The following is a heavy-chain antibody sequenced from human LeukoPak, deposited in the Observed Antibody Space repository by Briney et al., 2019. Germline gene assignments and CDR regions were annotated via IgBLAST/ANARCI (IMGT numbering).Heavy chain of an antibody. CDR3: ARAPGTTFDY. V-gene: IGHV4-39*01. J-gene: IGHJ4*01. D-gene: IGHD4-17*01. Sequence: SETLSLTCTVSGGSISSSSYYWGWIRQPPGKGLEWIGYIYYSWSTYYNPSLKSRVTISVDTSKNQFSLKLTSVTAADTAVYYCARAPGTTFDYWGHGNMVTVSS. CDR2: IYYSWST. CDR1: GGSISSSSYY.